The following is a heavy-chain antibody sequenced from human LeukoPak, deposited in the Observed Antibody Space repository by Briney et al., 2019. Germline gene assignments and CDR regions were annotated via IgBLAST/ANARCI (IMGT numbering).Heavy chain of an antibody. CDR3: ARDSSGYYDFDY. J-gene: IGHJ4*02. Sequence: GGSLRLFCAASGITFSSYAMSWVRQAPGKGLEWVSSISGSSGGSTYYADSVKGRFTISRDNSKNTLYLQMNSLRAEDTAVYYCARDSSGYYDFDYWGQGTLVTVSS. D-gene: IGHD3-22*01. V-gene: IGHV3-23*01. CDR1: GITFSSYA. CDR2: ISGSSGGST.